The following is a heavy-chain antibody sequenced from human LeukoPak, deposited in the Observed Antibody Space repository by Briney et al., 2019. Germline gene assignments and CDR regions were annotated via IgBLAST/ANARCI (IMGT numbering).Heavy chain of an antibody. CDR1: GGSISSSSYY. CDR3: ARHRGYYGSGSYTPDYFDY. Sequence: PSETLSLTCTVSGGSISSSSYYWGWIRQPPGKGLEWIGSIYNSGSTYYNPSLKSRVTMSVDTSKNQFSLKVTSVTAADTAVYYCARHRGYYGSGSYTPDYFDYWGQGTLVTVSS. J-gene: IGHJ4*02. V-gene: IGHV4-39*01. D-gene: IGHD3-10*01. CDR2: IYNSGST.